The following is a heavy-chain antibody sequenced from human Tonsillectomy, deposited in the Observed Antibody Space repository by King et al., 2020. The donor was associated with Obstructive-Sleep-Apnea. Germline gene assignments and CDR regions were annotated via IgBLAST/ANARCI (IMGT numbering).Heavy chain of an antibody. V-gene: IGHV4-34*01. Sequence: VQLQQWGAGLLKPSETLSLTCAVYGVSFSGYYWSWIRQPPGKGLEWIGEINHSGSTNYNPSLKSRVTISVDTSKNQFSLKLSSVTAADTAVYYCAKVGGIPDYWGQGTLVTVSS. D-gene: IGHD3-16*01. J-gene: IGHJ4*02. CDR1: GVSFSGYY. CDR2: INHSGST. CDR3: AKVGGIPDY.